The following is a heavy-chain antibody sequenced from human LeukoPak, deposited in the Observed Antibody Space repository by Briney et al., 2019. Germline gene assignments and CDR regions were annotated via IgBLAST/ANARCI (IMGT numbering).Heavy chain of an antibody. CDR1: GFTFSSFA. J-gene: IGHJ3*02. Sequence: GGSLRLSCAASGFTFSSFAMSWVRQAPGKGLEWVASISGSGANIYNADSVRGRFTTSRDNSKNTLFLQMNSLRAGDTAVYYCAKGPRTIVGASTAFDIWGQGAMVTVSS. V-gene: IGHV3-23*01. D-gene: IGHD1-26*01. CDR3: AKGPRTIVGASTAFDI. CDR2: ISGSGANI.